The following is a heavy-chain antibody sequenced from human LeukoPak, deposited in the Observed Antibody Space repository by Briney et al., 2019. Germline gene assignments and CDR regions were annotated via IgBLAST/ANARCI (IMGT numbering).Heavy chain of an antibody. J-gene: IGHJ3*02. CDR1: GFTFSSYG. CDR2: ISNDGSNK. CDR3: ARDSGYCSGGSCYSDAFDI. D-gene: IGHD2-15*01. Sequence: PGGSLRLSCVASGFTFSSYGMHWVRQAPGKGLEWVAVISNDGSNKYYADSVKGRFTISRDNSKNTLYLQMNSLRAEDTAVYYCARDSGYCSGGSCYSDAFDIWGQGTMVTVSS. V-gene: IGHV3-30*03.